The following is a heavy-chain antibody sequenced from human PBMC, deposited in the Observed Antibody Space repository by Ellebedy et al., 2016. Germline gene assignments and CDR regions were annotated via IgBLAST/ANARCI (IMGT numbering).Heavy chain of an antibody. CDR3: ARGPGWSDY. D-gene: IGHD6-19*01. Sequence: GESLKISCAASGFAFSTYGFTWVRQAPGKGLEWVANIEKDGSDINYAASVKGRFTITKDNAKESVYLQMNSLRADDTAIYYCARGPGWSDYWGQGTWVTVS. CDR2: IEKDGSDI. CDR1: GFAFSTYG. J-gene: IGHJ4*02. V-gene: IGHV3-7*03.